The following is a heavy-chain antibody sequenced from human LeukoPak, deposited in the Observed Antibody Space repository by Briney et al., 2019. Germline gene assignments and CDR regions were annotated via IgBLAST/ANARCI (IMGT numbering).Heavy chain of an antibody. V-gene: IGHV3-23*01. CDR2: ISDSGANT. CDR1: GFTFSTYA. J-gene: IGHJ2*01. CDR3: AKSMTLQWRGFFDL. Sequence: GGSLKLSFAASGFTFSTYAMSWVRPAPGKGMEWVSTISDSGANTYYADSVRGRFTISRDNSKNTLYLQKNSLRADDTAIYYCAKSMTLQWRGFFDLWGRGTHVTVSS. D-gene: IGHD6-19*01.